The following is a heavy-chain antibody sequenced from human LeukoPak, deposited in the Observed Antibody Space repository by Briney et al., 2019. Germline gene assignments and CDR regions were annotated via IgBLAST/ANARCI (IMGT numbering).Heavy chain of an antibody. CDR2: IYYSGST. J-gene: IGHJ4*02. Sequence: SETLSLTCTVSGGSISSGSYYWGWIRQPPGKGLEWIGSIYYSGSTYYNPSLKSRVTISVDTSKNQFSLKLSSVTAADTAVYYCARRPKYYYDSSGYYGPFDYWGQGTLVTVSS. CDR3: ARRPKYYYDSSGYYGPFDY. D-gene: IGHD3-22*01. CDR1: GGSISSGSYY. V-gene: IGHV4-39*01.